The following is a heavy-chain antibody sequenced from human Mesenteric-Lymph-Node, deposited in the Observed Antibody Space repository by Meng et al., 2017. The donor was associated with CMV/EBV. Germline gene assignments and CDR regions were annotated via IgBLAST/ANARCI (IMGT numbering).Heavy chain of an antibody. CDR1: GFTFSNCA. CDR2: ISADGNKK. D-gene: IGHD4-11*01. J-gene: IGHJ4*02. V-gene: IGHV3-30-3*01. Sequence: GESLKISCAASGFTFSNCAMTWVRQAPGKGLEWLAVISADGNKKYHADSVMGRFTISRDNSKNTLSLQMNGLRGEDTAVYYCAREDDYRNYFDHWGRGTQVTVSS. CDR3: AREDDYRNYFDH.